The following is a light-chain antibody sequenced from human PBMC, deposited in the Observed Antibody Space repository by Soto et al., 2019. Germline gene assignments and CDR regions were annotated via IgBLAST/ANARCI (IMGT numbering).Light chain of an antibody. CDR2: EVT. CDR3: SSYAGSGTFYV. CDR1: SSDLGSYDL. Sequence: QSVLTQPVSVSGSPGQSITISCTGTSSDLGSYDLVSWYQQHPGKAPKLVVYEVTKRPSGVSNRFSGSKSGNTASLTISGLQAEDEADYSCSSYAGSGTFYVFGSGTKVTVL. V-gene: IGLV2-23*02. J-gene: IGLJ1*01.